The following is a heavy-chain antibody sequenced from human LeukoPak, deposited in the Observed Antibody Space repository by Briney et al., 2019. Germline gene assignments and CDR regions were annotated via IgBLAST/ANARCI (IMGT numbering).Heavy chain of an antibody. CDR3: ARDAEYYDFWSGYFYYYYMDV. V-gene: IGHV1-2*06. CDR1: GYTFTGYY. CDR2: INPNSGGT. D-gene: IGHD3-3*01. Sequence: ASVKVSCKATGYTFTGYYMHWVRQAPGQELDWMGRINPNSGGTNYAQKFKGRVTMTRETSISTAYMELSRLRSDDTAVYYCARDAEYYDFWSGYFYYYYMDVWGKGTTVTVSS. J-gene: IGHJ6*03.